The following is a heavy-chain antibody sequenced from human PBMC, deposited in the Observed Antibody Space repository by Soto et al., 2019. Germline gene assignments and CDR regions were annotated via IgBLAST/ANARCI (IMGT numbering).Heavy chain of an antibody. CDR3: TLGDFDAFDI. V-gene: IGHV3-15*01. D-gene: IGHD2-21*02. CDR2: IKSKTDGGTT. J-gene: IGHJ3*02. CDR1: GGSFSGYY. Sequence: ETLSLTCAVYGGSFSGYYWSWVRQAPGKGLEWVGRIKSKTDGGTTDYAAPVKGRFTISRDDSKNTLYLQMNSLKTEDTAVYYCTLGDFDAFDIWGQGTMVTVSS.